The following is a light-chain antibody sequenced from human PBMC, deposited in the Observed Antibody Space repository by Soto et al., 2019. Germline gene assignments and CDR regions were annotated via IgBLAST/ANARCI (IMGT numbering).Light chain of an antibody. Sequence: QSVLTQPPSASGTPGQRVTISCSGSSSNIGSNTVTWYQQLPGTAPKLLIYSNNQRPSGVPDRFSGSKSGTSASLAISGLQSEDEADYYCAAWDDSLNGRGFFGTGTKVTVL. CDR3: AAWDDSLNGRGF. V-gene: IGLV1-44*01. CDR1: SSNIGSNT. CDR2: SNN. J-gene: IGLJ1*01.